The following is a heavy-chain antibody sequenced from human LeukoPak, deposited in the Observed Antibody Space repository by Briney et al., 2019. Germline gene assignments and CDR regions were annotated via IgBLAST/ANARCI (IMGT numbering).Heavy chain of an antibody. CDR1: GFTFSSYS. J-gene: IGHJ4*02. Sequence: GGSLRLSCAASGFTFSSYSMNWVRQAPGKGLEWVSYISSSSSTIYYADSVKGRFTISRDNAKNSLYLQMNSLRAEDTAVYYCAGGGHVLRFLEWLSHFDYWGQGTLVTVSS. CDR2: ISSSSSTI. CDR3: AGGGHVLRFLEWLSHFDY. D-gene: IGHD3-3*01. V-gene: IGHV3-48*01.